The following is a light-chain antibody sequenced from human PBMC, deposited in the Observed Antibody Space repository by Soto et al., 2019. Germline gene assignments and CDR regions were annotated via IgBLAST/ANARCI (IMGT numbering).Light chain of an antibody. CDR1: SSNIGAGYY. Sequence: QSVLTQPPSVSGAPGQKITISCTGSSSNIGAGYYVHWYQQFPGTAPKLLMYSNSLRPSGVPDRFSGSKSGTSASLAITGLQAEDEADYYCQSYDSSLSGGVFGGGTQLTVL. V-gene: IGLV1-40*01. CDR2: SNS. J-gene: IGLJ2*01. CDR3: QSYDSSLSGGV.